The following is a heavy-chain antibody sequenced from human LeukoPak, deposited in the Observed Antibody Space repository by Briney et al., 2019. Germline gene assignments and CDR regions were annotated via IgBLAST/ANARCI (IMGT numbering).Heavy chain of an antibody. Sequence: QTGGSLRLSCAGSGFTFNSYGIHWVRQAPGKGPEWVANIKQDGSQRYYVDSVRGRFTISRDNAKNSLFLQMNGLRAEDTPVYYCARRGGSSSRRSPIDYWGQGTLVTVSS. J-gene: IGHJ4*02. CDR3: ARRGGSSSRRSPIDY. CDR1: GFTFNSYG. CDR2: IKQDGSQR. V-gene: IGHV3-7*01. D-gene: IGHD6-6*01.